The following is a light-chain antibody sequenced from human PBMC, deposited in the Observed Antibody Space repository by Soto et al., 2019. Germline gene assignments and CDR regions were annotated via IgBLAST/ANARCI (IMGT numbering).Light chain of an antibody. CDR2: DAS. Sequence: EILMTQSPATLSLSPGEGVTLSCRAAQDVTNSVAWYQQKSGQAPRLLIYDASARASGVSARFSGSGSGTDFTLTISGLQAEDFVVYYCQQYNNWPPWTFGQGTKVDIK. V-gene: IGKV3-15*01. CDR3: QQYNNWPPWT. J-gene: IGKJ1*01. CDR1: QDVTNS.